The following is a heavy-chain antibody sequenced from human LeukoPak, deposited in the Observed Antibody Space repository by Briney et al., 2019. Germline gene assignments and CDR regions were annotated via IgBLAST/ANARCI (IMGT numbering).Heavy chain of an antibody. CDR1: GGSISSYY. D-gene: IGHD6-13*01. Sequence: SETLSLTCTLSGGSISSYYWSWIRQPPGKGLEWIGNIYYSGSTNYNPSLRSRVTISVDTSKNQFSLKLSSVTAADTAVYYCARDVLTAAAGTEYYFYYYGMDVWGQGTTATVSS. CDR3: ARDVLTAAAGTEYYFYYYGMDV. CDR2: IYYSGST. V-gene: IGHV4-59*01. J-gene: IGHJ6*02.